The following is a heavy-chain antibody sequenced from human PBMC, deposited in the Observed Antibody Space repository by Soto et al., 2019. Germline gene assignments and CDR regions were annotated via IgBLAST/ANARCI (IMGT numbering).Heavy chain of an antibody. CDR1: GGSISSYY. V-gene: IGHV4-59*01. CDR2: IYYTGST. J-gene: IGHJ4*02. D-gene: IGHD3-3*01. CDR3: ARGPNYDFWSGYFRG. Sequence: SETLSLTCTVSGGSISSYYWRWIRQPPGKGLEWIGYIYYTGSTNSNPSLKSRVTISVDMSRNQFSLKLSSVTAADTAVYYCARGPNYDFWSGYFRGWGQGTLVTVSS.